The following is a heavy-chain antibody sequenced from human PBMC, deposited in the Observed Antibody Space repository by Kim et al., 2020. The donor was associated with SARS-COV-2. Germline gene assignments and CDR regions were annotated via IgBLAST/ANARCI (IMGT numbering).Heavy chain of an antibody. CDR3: AREAPLAVAGQGFDY. D-gene: IGHD6-19*01. Sequence: PAIQSRVHISVEQSKNQFSLKLSSVTAADTAVYYCAREAPLAVAGQGFDYWGQGSLVTVSS. V-gene: IGHV4-4*02. J-gene: IGHJ4*02.